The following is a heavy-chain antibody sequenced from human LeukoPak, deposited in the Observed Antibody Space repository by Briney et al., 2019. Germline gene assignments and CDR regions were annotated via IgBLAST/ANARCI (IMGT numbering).Heavy chain of an antibody. CDR3: VSASAGLVEY. CDR2: IRNKANSYTT. V-gene: IGHV3-72*01. D-gene: IGHD2/OR15-2a*01. Sequence: GGSLRPPCAASGFSFSDHEMDWVRQAPGKGQEWVGRIRNKANSYTTEYAASVRGRFTIPREDSENSLYLQMNRLKTEDTAVYYCVSASAGLVEYWGQGTLVTVSS. CDR1: GFSFSDHE. J-gene: IGHJ4*02.